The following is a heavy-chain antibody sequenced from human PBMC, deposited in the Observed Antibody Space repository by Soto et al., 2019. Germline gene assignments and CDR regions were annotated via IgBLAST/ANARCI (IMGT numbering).Heavy chain of an antibody. Sequence: NGLEWVSAISGSGGSTYYADSVKGRCKISRDNSKNTLYLQMNSLRAEDTAVYFFFFQAEDGIRDVRSVSAFLLNRSSDL. CDR2: ISGSGGST. J-gene: IGHJ2*01. CDR3: FFQAEDGIRDVRSVSAFLLNRSSDL. D-gene: IGHD3-10*02. V-gene: IGHV3-23*01.